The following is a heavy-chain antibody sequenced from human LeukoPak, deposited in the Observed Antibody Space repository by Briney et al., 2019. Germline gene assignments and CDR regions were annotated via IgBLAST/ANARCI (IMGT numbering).Heavy chain of an antibody. CDR3: ARVEVSGWYSAY. CDR1: GYTFTSYG. CDR2: ISAYNGNT. J-gene: IGHJ4*02. Sequence: ASVKVSCKASGYTFTSYGVSWVRQAPGRGLEWMGWISAYNGNTNYAQKLQGRVTMTTDTSTSTAYMELRSLRSDDTAVYYCARVEVSGWYSAYWGQGTLVTVSS. V-gene: IGHV1-18*04. D-gene: IGHD6-19*01.